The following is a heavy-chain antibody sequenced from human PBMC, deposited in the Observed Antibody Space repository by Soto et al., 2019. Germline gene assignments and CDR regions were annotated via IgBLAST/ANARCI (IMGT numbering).Heavy chain of an antibody. D-gene: IGHD3-3*01. CDR1: GGSLSGYY. V-gene: IGHV4-34*01. CDR3: GRGDFAWEPSTDY. Sequence: QVQLQQWGAGLLKPSETLSLTCAVYGGSLSGYYWSWIRQPPGDGLVWIGEINHSGSTNYSPSLKSRVTKLVRTSKNQSALQLSSVTAADTAKYYCGRGDFAWEPSTDYWGQGTLVTVSS. J-gene: IGHJ4*02. CDR2: INHSGST.